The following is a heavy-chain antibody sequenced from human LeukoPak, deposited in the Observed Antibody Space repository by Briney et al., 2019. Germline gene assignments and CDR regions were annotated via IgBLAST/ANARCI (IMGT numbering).Heavy chain of an antibody. J-gene: IGHJ5*02. D-gene: IGHD2-8*01. V-gene: IGHV3-20*04. CDR3: ARDPVMNWFDP. Sequence: GGSLRLSCAASGFTFDDYGMSWVRQAPGKGLERVSGINWNGGSTGYADSVKGRFTISRDNAKNSLYLQMNSLRAEDTAVYYCARDPVMNWFDPWGQGTLVTVSS. CDR1: GFTFDDYG. CDR2: INWNGGST.